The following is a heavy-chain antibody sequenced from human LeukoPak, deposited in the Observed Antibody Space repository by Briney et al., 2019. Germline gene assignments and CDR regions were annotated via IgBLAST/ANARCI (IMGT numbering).Heavy chain of an antibody. CDR3: ARDIELSC. D-gene: IGHD1-26*01. V-gene: IGHV3-23*01. Sequence: GGSLRLSCAASGFTVSSNYMSWVRQAPGKGLEWVSVISGSGSNKDYADSVKGRFTISRDNSKNTLSLQMNSLRAEDTAVYYCARDIELSCWGQGTLVTVSS. CDR2: ISGSGSNK. CDR1: GFTVSSNY. J-gene: IGHJ4*02.